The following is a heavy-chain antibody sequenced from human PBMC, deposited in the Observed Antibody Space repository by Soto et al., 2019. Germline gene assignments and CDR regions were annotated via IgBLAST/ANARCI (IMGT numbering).Heavy chain of an antibody. CDR3: ARDRYSSGWLDAFDI. V-gene: IGHV3-53*04. CDR1: GFTVSSNY. J-gene: IGHJ3*02. Sequence: EVQLVESGGGLVQPGGSLRLSCAASGFTVSSNYMSWVRQAPGKGLEWVSVIFTGGSTYYVDSVKGRFTISRHSSKNTVYLQMNSLRAEDTAVYYCARDRYSSGWLDAFDIWGQGTMVTVSS. D-gene: IGHD6-19*01. CDR2: IFTGGST.